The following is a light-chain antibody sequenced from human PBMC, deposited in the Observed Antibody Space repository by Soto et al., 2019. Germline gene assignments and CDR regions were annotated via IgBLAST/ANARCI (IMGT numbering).Light chain of an antibody. Sequence: QPASVSGSPGQSITISCTGTSSDVGGYNYVSWYQQHPGKVPKLMIYEVSNRPSGVSNRFSGSKSGNTASLTISGLQAEDEADYYCSSYTSSSTQVFGGGTKVTVL. CDR3: SSYTSSSTQV. V-gene: IGLV2-14*01. CDR1: SSDVGGYNY. CDR2: EVS. J-gene: IGLJ3*02.